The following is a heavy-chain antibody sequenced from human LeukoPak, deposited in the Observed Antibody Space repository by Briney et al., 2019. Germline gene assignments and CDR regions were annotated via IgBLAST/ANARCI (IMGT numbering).Heavy chain of an antibody. CDR2: IKQDGSEK. V-gene: IGHV3-7*01. J-gene: IGHJ4*02. CDR1: GFTFSSYS. Sequence: GGSLRLSCAASGFTFSSYSMNWVRQAPGKGLEWVANIKQDGSEKYYVDSVKGRFTISRDNAKNSLYLQMNSLRAEDTAVYYCARGAAMVDYWGQGTLVTVSS. CDR3: ARGAAMVDY. D-gene: IGHD5-18*01.